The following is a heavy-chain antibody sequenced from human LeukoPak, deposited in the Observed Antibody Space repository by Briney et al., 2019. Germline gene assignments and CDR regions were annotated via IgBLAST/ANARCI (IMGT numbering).Heavy chain of an antibody. D-gene: IGHD6-19*01. CDR3: ARDGLAVAGTDYYYYMDV. V-gene: IGHV1-46*01. CDR1: GYTFTSYY. Sequence: ASVKVSCKASGYTFTSYYMHWVRQAPGQGLEWMGIINPSGGSTSYAQKFQGRVTVTRDTSTSTVYMELSSLRSEDTAVYYCARDGLAVAGTDYYYYMDVWGKGTTVTVSS. CDR2: INPSGGST. J-gene: IGHJ6*03.